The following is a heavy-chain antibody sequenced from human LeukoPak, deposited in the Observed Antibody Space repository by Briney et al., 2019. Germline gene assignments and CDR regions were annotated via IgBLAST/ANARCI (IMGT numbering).Heavy chain of an antibody. CDR2: VYPGDSTT. CDR3: ARRKQYYYDSSGYSYYYYYGMDV. CDR1: GYSFTDYW. Sequence: GESLKISCQASGYSFTDYWIGWARQVPGGGLDWMGIVYPGDSTTRYGPSFQGHVTISADESTTTAYLQWSSLKASDTAMYYCARRKQYYYDSSGYSYYYYYGMDVWGQGTTVTVSS. D-gene: IGHD3-22*01. J-gene: IGHJ6*02. V-gene: IGHV5-51*01.